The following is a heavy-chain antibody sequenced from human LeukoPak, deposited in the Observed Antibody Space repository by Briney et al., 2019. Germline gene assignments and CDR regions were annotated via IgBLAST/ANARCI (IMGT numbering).Heavy chain of an antibody. CDR3: ATGAITMVRGPSPWYFDY. CDR2: INPSGGST. D-gene: IGHD3-10*01. J-gene: IGHJ4*02. Sequence: ASVKVSCKASGYTFTSYYMHWVRQAPGQGLEWMGIINPSGGSTSYAQKFQGRVTMTRDTSTSTVYMELSSLRSEDTAVYYCATGAITMVRGPSPWYFDYWGQGTLVTVSS. CDR1: GYTFTSYY. V-gene: IGHV1-46*01.